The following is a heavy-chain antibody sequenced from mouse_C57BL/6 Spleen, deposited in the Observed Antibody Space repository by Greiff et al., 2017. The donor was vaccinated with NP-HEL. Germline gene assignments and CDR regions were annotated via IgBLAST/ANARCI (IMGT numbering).Heavy chain of an antibody. V-gene: IGHV1-81*01. CDR1: GYTFTSYG. CDR2: IYPRSGNT. CDR3: TRTKRNYIDY. Sequence: QVQLQQSGAELARPGASVKLSCKASGYTFTSYGISWVQQRTGQGLEWIGEIYPRSGNTYYTEQFKGQATLTADKSSSTAYMGLRSLTSEDSAVYFSTRTKRNYIDYWGQGTALTVSS. J-gene: IGHJ2*01.